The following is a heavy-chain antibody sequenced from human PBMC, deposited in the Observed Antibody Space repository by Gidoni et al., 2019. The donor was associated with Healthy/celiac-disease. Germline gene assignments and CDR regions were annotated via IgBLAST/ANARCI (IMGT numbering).Heavy chain of an antibody. D-gene: IGHD6-19*01. V-gene: IGHV4-39*01. CDR3: ARLGRGWYFDY. CDR2: IYYSGST. CDR1: GGSISSSSYY. Sequence: QLQLQESGPGLVKPSETLSLTCTVSGGSISSSSYYWGWIRQPPGKGLEWIGSIYYSGSTYYNPSLKSRVTISVDTSKNQFSLKLSSVTAADTAVYYCARLGRGWYFDYWGQGTLVTVSS. J-gene: IGHJ4*02.